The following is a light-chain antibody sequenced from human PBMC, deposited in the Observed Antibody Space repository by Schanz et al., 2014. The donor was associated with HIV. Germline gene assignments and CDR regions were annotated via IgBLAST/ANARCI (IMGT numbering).Light chain of an antibody. V-gene: IGKV3-20*01. CDR3: QQYDNWPPWT. Sequence: EIVLTQSPGTLSLSPGERATLSCRASQNVRSNYLAWYQQKPGQAPRLLIYGATRATDIPDRFSGSGSGTEFTLTISSLQSEDFAVYYCQQYDNWPPWTFGQGTRVEI. J-gene: IGKJ1*01. CDR2: GA. CDR1: QNVRSNY.